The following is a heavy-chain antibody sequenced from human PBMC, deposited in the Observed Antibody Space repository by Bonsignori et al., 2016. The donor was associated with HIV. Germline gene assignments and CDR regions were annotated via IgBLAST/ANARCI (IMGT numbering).Heavy chain of an antibody. CDR1: GYSISSGYS. J-gene: IGHJ4*02. V-gene: IGHV4-38-2*01. Sequence: SETLSLTCAVSGYSISSGYSWGWIRQPPGKGLEWIGSIYDSGSAYYNPSLKTRVTISVDTSKNQFSLKLTSVTAADTAMYYCARGMPDYWGQGTLVTVSS. D-gene: IGHD2-2*01. CDR3: ARGMPDY. CDR2: IYDSGSA.